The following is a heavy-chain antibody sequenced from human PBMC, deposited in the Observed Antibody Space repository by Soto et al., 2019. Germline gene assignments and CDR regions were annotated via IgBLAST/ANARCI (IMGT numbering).Heavy chain of an antibody. D-gene: IGHD5-18*01. CDR3: GRALNTEPPGRGDGYDLYY. CDR2: ISAYNGNT. V-gene: IGHV1-18*01. J-gene: IGHJ4*02. CDR1: GYTFTSYG. Sequence: QVQLVQSGAEVKKPGASVKVSCKASGYTFTSYGISWVRQAPGQGPEWMGWISAYNGNTNYAQKLQGSVTMTTDTSTSTAYMELRSLRSDDTAVYYCGRALNTEPPGRGDGYDLYYWGQGTLVTVSS.